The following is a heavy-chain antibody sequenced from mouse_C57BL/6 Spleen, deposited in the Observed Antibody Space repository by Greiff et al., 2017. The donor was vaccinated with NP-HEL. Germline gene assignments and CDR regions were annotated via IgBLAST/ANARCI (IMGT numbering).Heavy chain of an antibody. CDR2: ISYDGSN. Sequence: VQLKESGPGLVKPSQSLSLTCSVTGYSITSGYYWNWIRQFPGNKLEWMGYISYDGSNNYNPSLKNPISITRDTSKNQFFLKLNSVTTEDTATYYCASITTVVGSNYAMDYWGQGTSVTVSS. D-gene: IGHD1-1*01. V-gene: IGHV3-6*01. CDR3: ASITTVVGSNYAMDY. J-gene: IGHJ4*01. CDR1: GYSITSGYY.